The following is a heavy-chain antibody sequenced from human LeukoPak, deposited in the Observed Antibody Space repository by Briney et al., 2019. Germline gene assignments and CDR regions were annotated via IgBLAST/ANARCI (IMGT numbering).Heavy chain of an antibody. CDR2: IIPIFGTA. D-gene: IGHD6-13*01. V-gene: IGHV1-69*05. CDR3: ARAIAAAGMPLDYMDV. J-gene: IGHJ6*03. Sequence: EASVKVSCKASGGTFSSYAISWVRQAPGQGLEWMGGIIPIFGTANYAQKFQGRVTITTDESTSTAYMELSSLRSEDTAVYYCARAIAAAGMPLDYMDVWGKGTTVTVSS. CDR1: GGTFSSYA.